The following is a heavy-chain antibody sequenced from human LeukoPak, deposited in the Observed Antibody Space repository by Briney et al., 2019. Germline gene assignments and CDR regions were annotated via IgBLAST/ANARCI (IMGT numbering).Heavy chain of an antibody. Sequence: GGSLRLSCAASGFTVSSNYMSWVRQAPGKGLEWVSVIYSGGSTYYADSVKGRFTTSRDNSKNTLYLQMNSLRAEDTAVYYCARENSIAAAEDYWGQGTLVTVSS. CDR2: IYSGGST. CDR1: GFTVSSNY. V-gene: IGHV3-66*01. CDR3: ARENSIAAAEDY. J-gene: IGHJ4*02. D-gene: IGHD6-13*01.